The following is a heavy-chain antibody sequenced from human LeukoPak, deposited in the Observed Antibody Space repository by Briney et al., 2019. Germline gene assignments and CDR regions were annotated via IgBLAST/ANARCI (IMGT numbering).Heavy chain of an antibody. J-gene: IGHJ5*02. CDR3: AGDESDPAGGFDP. D-gene: IGHD3-10*01. CDR1: GFTFSSYS. V-gene: IGHV3-21*01. CDR2: ISSSSSYI. Sequence: GGSLRLSCAASGFTFSSYSMNWVRQAPGKGLEWVSSISSSSSYIYYADSVKGRFTISRDNAKNSLYLQMNSLRAEDTAVYYCAGDESDPAGGFDPWGQGTLVTVSS.